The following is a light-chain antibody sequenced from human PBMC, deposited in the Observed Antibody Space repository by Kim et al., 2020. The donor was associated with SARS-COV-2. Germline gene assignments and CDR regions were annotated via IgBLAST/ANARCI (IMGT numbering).Light chain of an antibody. CDR3: QQYNPYPYT. CDR1: RSITRW. V-gene: IGKV1-5*01. Sequence: SVAVEYRSTLPGRSRRSITRWCCWYHQKPGKAPKFLISDAATSQGGVPSRFSGSGSGTEFTLTSTSLQPHDFATYYCQQYNPYPYTFGQGTKLEI. J-gene: IGKJ2*01. CDR2: DAA.